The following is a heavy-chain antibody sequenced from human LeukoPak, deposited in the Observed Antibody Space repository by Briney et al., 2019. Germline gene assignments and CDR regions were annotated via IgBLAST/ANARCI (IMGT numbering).Heavy chain of an antibody. J-gene: IGHJ4*02. CDR1: GGSFSVYY. D-gene: IGHD6-13*01. Sequence: SETLSLTCAVYGGSFSVYYWSWIRQPPGKGLEWIGEINHSGSTNYNPSLKSRVTISVDTSKNQFSLKLSSVTAADTAVYYCARGRISYSSSWSYYFDYWGQGTLVTVSS. CDR2: INHSGST. V-gene: IGHV4-34*01. CDR3: ARGRISYSSSWSYYFDY.